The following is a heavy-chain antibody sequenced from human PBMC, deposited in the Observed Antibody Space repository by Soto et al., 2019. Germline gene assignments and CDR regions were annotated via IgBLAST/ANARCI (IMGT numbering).Heavy chain of an antibody. D-gene: IGHD2-2*02. CDR1: GYTFTGYY. V-gene: IGHV1-2*02. CDR3: ARAGYCSSTSCYMGRFDY. CDR2: INPNSGGT. J-gene: IGHJ4*02. Sequence: GASVKVSGKASGYTFTGYYMHCVRQAPGQVLEWMGWINPNSGGTNYAQKFQGRVTMTRDTSISTAYMELSRLRSDDTAVYYCARAGYCSSTSCYMGRFDYWGQGTLVTVSS.